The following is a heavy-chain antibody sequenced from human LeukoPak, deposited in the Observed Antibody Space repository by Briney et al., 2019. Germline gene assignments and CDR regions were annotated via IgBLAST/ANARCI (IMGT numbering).Heavy chain of an antibody. V-gene: IGHV3-23*01. D-gene: IGHD1-26*01. CDR1: GFTFSSYA. J-gene: IGHJ6*02. Sequence: GESLRLSCAASGFTFSSYAMSWVRQAPGKGLEWVSAISGSGGSTYYADSVKGRFTISRDNSKNTLYLQMNSLRAEDTAVYYCAKDPSGSYYYYYGMDVWGQGTTVTVSS. CDR2: ISGSGGST. CDR3: AKDPSGSYYYYYGMDV.